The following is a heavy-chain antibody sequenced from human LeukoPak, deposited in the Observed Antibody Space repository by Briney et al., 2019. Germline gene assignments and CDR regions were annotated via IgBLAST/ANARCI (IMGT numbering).Heavy chain of an antibody. CDR3: ARSVYYADY. Sequence: PGGSLRLSCAASGFSLSSYSMNWVRQAPGKGLEWVSFISSSGSTKSYADSVKGRFTISRDNAKNSLYLQMNSLRDEDTAVYYCARSVYYADYWGQGTLVTVSS. CDR2: ISSSGSTK. D-gene: IGHD3-22*01. V-gene: IGHV3-48*02. CDR1: GFSLSSYS. J-gene: IGHJ4*02.